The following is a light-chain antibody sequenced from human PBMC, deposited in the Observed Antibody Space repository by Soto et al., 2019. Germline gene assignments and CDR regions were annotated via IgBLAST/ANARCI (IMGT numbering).Light chain of an antibody. V-gene: IGKV3-15*01. CDR2: GAS. Sequence: EIVMTQSPATLSVSPGERATLSCRASQSVSSNLAWYQQKPGQAPRLLIYGASTRATGIQARFSGSGSRTEFTLTIGSLQSEEFALYYCKHYNNWPRTLGQGTKVDIK. CDR1: QSVSSN. CDR3: KHYNNWPRT. J-gene: IGKJ1*01.